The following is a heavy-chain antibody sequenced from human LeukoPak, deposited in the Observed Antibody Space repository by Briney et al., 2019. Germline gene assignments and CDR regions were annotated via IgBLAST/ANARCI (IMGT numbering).Heavy chain of an antibody. CDR3: AKSRGYSHEAFDY. D-gene: IGHD5-18*01. V-gene: IGHV3-23*01. J-gene: IGHJ4*02. CDR1: GFTFSSYA. CDR2: ISGSGTST. Sequence: PGGSLGLSCAASGFTFSSYAMSWVRQTPGKGLERVSAISGSGTSTYYADSMKGRFTISRDNSMNTLYLQMSSLGADDTAVYYCAKSRGYSHEAFDYWGQGTLVTVSS.